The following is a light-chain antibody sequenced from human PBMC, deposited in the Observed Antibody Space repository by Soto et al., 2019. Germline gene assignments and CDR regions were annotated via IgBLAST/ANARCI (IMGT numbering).Light chain of an antibody. CDR1: SSDVGGYNY. CDR2: DVS. V-gene: IGLV2-14*01. CDR3: TSYTSSSPYVV. Sequence: QSALTQPASVSGSPGQSITISCTGTSSDVGGYNYVSWYQQHPGKAPKLMIYDVSNRPSGVSNRFSGSKSGNTASLTISGLQDEDDADYYCTSYTSSSPYVVFGGGTKLTVL. J-gene: IGLJ2*01.